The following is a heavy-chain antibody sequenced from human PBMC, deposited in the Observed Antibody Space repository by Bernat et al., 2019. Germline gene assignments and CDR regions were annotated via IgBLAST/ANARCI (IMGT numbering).Heavy chain of an antibody. D-gene: IGHD6-13*01. CDR3: ARGGVSVAAIFDS. Sequence: VQLVESGGGLVKPGGSLRLSCAASGFTFSDYYMSWVRQAPGKGLEWVSVLYSGGSKTYADSVKDRFTISRDNSKNTVFLQMNSLRADDTAVYYCARGGVSVAAIFDSWGQGTLVSVSS. CDR2: LYSGGSK. J-gene: IGHJ4*02. CDR1: GFTFSDYY. V-gene: IGHV3-66*01.